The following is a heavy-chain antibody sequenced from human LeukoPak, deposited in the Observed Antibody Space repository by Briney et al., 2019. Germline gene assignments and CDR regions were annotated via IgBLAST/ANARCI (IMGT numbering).Heavy chain of an antibody. D-gene: IGHD5-18*01. Sequence: GGSLRLSCAASGFTFGSYAMSWVRQAPGKGLEWVSAISGSGGSTYYADSVKGRFTISRDNSKNTLYLQMNSLRAEDTAVYYCANDMDTAKVHDSLFDYWGQGTLVTVSS. CDR3: ANDMDTAKVHDSLFDY. CDR2: ISGSGGST. J-gene: IGHJ4*02. V-gene: IGHV3-23*01. CDR1: GFTFGSYA.